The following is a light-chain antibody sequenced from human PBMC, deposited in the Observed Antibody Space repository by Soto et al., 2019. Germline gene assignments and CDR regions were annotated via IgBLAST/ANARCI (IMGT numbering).Light chain of an antibody. CDR1: QSVTSY. V-gene: IGKV3-11*01. J-gene: IGKJ2*01. Sequence: EVVLTQSPATLSLSPGERATLSCRASQSVTSYLAWYQQKPGQAPRLLIYAASNRATGIPARFSGSGSGTDFTLTISSLEPEDCAGYYCQQRSNWPPVYTFGQGTK. CDR3: QQRSNWPPVYT. CDR2: AAS.